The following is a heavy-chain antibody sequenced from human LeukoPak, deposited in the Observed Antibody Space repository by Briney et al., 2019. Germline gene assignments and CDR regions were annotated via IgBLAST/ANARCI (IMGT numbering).Heavy chain of an antibody. CDR3: ARVPRSYYYYYYMDV. Sequence: SETLSLTCNVSGGSTSGYHWSWIRQPPGKGLEWLGYIYYSGSSNYNPSLKSRVTISADTSKNQFSLKLSSVAAADTAVYYCARVPRSYYYYYYMDVWGKGTTVTVSS. V-gene: IGHV4-59*01. CDR1: GGSTSGYH. J-gene: IGHJ6*03. CDR2: IYYSGSS.